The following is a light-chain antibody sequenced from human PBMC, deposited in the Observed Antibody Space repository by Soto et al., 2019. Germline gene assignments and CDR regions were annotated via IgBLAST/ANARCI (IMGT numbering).Light chain of an antibody. Sequence: DIVMSQSPDSLAVSLGERATINCKSSQSLLYSSHNKNYLAWYQQKPGQPPKLLIYWASSRDSGVPDRFSGRGSGTDFTLTISSLQAADVAVYYCQQYFNTPWTFGQGTKVEI. CDR1: QSLLYSSHNKNY. V-gene: IGKV4-1*01. J-gene: IGKJ1*01. CDR2: WAS. CDR3: QQYFNTPWT.